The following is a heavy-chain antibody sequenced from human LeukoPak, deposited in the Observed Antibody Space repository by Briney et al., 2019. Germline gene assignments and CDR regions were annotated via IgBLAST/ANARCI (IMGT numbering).Heavy chain of an antibody. CDR2: IYYSGST. CDR1: GGSISSSSYY. Sequence: SETLSLTCTVSGGSISSSSYYWGWIRQPPGKGLEWIGSIYYSGSTYYNPSLKSRVTISVDTSKNQFSLKLSSVTAADTAVYYCARGRIQLWFGTRYYYGMDVWGQGTTVTVSS. V-gene: IGHV4-39*07. D-gene: IGHD5-18*01. J-gene: IGHJ6*02. CDR3: ARGRIQLWFGTRYYYGMDV.